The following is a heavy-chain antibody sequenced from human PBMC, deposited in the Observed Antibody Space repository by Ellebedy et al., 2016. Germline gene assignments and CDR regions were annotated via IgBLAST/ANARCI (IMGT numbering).Heavy chain of an antibody. CDR2: INPDTGGT. V-gene: IGHV1-2*04. CDR1: GYIFIDYY. J-gene: IGHJ6*02. Sequence: ASVKVSCKASGYIFIDYYIQWLRQAPGQGLEWVGWINPDTGGTEYSQKFQGWVTITRDTSINTAYMEVSRLKYDDTAVYFCARDRVSGWPVRYYGMDVWGQGTTVTVSS. D-gene: IGHD6-19*01. CDR3: ARDRVSGWPVRYYGMDV.